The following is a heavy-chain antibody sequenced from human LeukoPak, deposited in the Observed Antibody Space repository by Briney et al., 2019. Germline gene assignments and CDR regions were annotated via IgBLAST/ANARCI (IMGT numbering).Heavy chain of an antibody. Sequence: GGSLRLSCAASGFTFSSYAMSWVRQAPGKGLEWVSAISGSGGSTYYADSVKGRFTISRDNSKNTLYLQMNSLRAEDTAVYYCASDIVVSTGAFDIWGQGTMVTVSS. CDR2: ISGSGGST. D-gene: IGHD2-15*01. V-gene: IGHV3-23*01. J-gene: IGHJ3*02. CDR3: ASDIVVSTGAFDI. CDR1: GFTFSSYA.